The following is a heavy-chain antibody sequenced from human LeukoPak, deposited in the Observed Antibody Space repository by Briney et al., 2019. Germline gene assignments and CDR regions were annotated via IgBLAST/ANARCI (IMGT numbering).Heavy chain of an antibody. CDR1: GISVSSSDYY. D-gene: IGHD6-13*01. Sequence: SETLSLTCTVSGISVSSSDYYWAWIRQPPGKGLEWIGSIYYSGSTYDNPSLKSRVTMSVDMSSNQFSLKLTSVTAADTAVYYCARRAGYSSTWYLDYWGQGTLVTVSS. CDR2: IYYSGST. J-gene: IGHJ4*02. V-gene: IGHV4-39*01. CDR3: ARRAGYSSTWYLDY.